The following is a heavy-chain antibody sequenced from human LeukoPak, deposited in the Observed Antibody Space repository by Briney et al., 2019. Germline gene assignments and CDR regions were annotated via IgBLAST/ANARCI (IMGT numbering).Heavy chain of an antibody. CDR1: GGSISGSSYY. J-gene: IGHJ5*02. CDR3: ARQFHGSGYVDDL. Sequence: SETLSLTCRVSGGSISGSSYYWGWIRRPPGKGLEWIASIYYSGTTHYNPALKSRVTMSVDTSKNQFSLKLSAVTAADTAVYYCARQFHGSGYVDDLWGQGTLVTVSS. D-gene: IGHD5-12*01. CDR2: IYYSGTT. V-gene: IGHV4-39*01.